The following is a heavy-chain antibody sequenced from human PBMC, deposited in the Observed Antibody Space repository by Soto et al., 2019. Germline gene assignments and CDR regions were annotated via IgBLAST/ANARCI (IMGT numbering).Heavy chain of an antibody. CDR1: GFTFSSYS. CDR2: ISSSSSTI. V-gene: IGHV3-48*02. J-gene: IGHJ3*02. D-gene: IGHD2-2*01. Sequence: GGSLRLSCAASGFTFSSYSMNWVRQAPGKGLEWVSYISSSSSTIYYADSVKGRFTISRDNAKNSLYLQMNSLRDEDTAVYYCAREWSRADIVVVPAAQPEPGAFDIWGQGTMVTVSS. CDR3: AREWSRADIVVVPAAQPEPGAFDI.